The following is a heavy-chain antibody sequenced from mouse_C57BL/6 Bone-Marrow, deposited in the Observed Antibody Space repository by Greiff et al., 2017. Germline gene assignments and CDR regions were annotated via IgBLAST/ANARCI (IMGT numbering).Heavy chain of an antibody. J-gene: IGHJ2*01. CDR3: ARDGSSYKYFDY. Sequence: QVQLQQPGAELVRPGSSVKLSCKASGYTFTSYWMDWVKQRPGQGLEWIGNIYPSDSETHYNQKFKDKATLTVDKSSSTAYMQLSSLTSEDSAVYYCARDGSSYKYFDYWGQGTTLTVSS. CDR1: GYTFTSYW. D-gene: IGHD1-1*01. CDR2: IYPSDSET. V-gene: IGHV1-61*01.